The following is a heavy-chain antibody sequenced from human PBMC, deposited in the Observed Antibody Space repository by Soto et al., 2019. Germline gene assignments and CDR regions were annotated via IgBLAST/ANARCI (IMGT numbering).Heavy chain of an antibody. CDR1: GGSFISYI. D-gene: IGHD2-21*01. Sequence: QDQLVQSGAEVRKPGSSVKVSCEASGGSFISYIFTWVRQAPGQGLQWMGRSIPIQGRADYALKFQDRVTITADRSTLTVYMELRSLRPEDTALYYCAKSLVFVDHAYMDVWGKGTTVTVSS. J-gene: IGHJ6*04. CDR3: AKSLVFVDHAYMDV. CDR2: SIPIQGRA. V-gene: IGHV1-69*02.